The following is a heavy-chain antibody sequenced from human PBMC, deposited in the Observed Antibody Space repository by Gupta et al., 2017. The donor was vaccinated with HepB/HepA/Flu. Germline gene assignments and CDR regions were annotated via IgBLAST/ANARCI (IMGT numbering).Heavy chain of an antibody. CDR1: GYTFTSHY. CDR2: INPSGGST. V-gene: IGHV1-46*01. D-gene: IGHD6-19*01. Sequence: QVQLVQSGAEVKKPGASVKVSCKASGYTFTSHYMHWVRQAPGQGLEWMGVINPSGGSTDYAQKFQGRVTMTRDTSTSTVYLELSCLRSEDTAVYYCARGLYSSGGWYFDPWGQGTPVTVSS. CDR3: ARGLYSSGGWYFDP. J-gene: IGHJ5*02.